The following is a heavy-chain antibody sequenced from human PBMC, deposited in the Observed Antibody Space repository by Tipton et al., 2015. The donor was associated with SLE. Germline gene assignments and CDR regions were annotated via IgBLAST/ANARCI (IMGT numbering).Heavy chain of an antibody. D-gene: IGHD1-7*01. CDR2: IYYSGST. CDR1: GGSISSYY. J-gene: IGHJ4*02. V-gene: IGHV4-59*01. Sequence: TLYLTCTVSGGSISSYYWSWIRQPPGKGLEWIGYIYYSGSTNYNPPLKSRVTISVDTSKNQFSLKLSSVTAADTAVYYCARYDGTTGFDYWGQGTLVTVSS. CDR3: ARYDGTTGFDY.